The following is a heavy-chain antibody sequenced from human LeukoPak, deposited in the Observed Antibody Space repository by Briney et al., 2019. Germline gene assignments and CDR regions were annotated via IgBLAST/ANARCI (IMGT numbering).Heavy chain of an antibody. CDR2: ISGSGGST. CDR3: AKDVRYSSSRYNGENWFDP. V-gene: IGHV3-23*01. J-gene: IGHJ5*02. Sequence: GGSLRLSCAASGLTFSSYAMSWVRQAPGKGLEWVSAISGSGGSTYYADSVKGRFTISRDNSKNTLYLQMNSLRAEDTAVYYCAKDVRYSSSRYNGENWFDPWGQGTLVTVSS. CDR1: GLTFSSYA. D-gene: IGHD6-13*01.